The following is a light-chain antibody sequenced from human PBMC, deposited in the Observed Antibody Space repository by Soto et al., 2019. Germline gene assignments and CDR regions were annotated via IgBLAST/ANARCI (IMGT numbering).Light chain of an antibody. CDR3: QQYGSSPYT. CDR2: GAS. Sequence: EIVLTQSPVTLSLSPGERATLSCRASQSVSRNYLAWFQQKPGQAPRLLIYGASSRDSGIPYRFSGSGSGTDFTLTISRLEPEDFAVYYCQQYGSSPYTFGQGTKLEIK. J-gene: IGKJ2*01. CDR1: QSVSRNY. V-gene: IGKV3-20*01.